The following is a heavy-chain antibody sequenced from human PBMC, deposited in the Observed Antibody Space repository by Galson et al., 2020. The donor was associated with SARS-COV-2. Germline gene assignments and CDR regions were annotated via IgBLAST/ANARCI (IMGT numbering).Heavy chain of an antibody. J-gene: IGHJ3*02. CDR3: ARLRPSTTVTPTGSAFDI. D-gene: IGHD4-17*01. Sequence: ASVKVSCKASGYTFTSYDINWVRQATGQGLEWMGWMNPNSGNTGYAQKFQGRVTMTRNTSISTAYMELSSLRSEDTAVYYCARLRPSTTVTPTGSAFDIWGQGTMVTVSS. V-gene: IGHV1-8*01. CDR2: MNPNSGNT. CDR1: GYTFTSYD.